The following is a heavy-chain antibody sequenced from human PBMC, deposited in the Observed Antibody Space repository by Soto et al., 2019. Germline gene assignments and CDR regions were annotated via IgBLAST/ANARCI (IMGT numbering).Heavy chain of an antibody. CDR2: INHSGST. CDR1: GGSFSGYY. Sequence: SETLSLTCAVYGGSFSGYYWSWIRQPPGKGLEWIGEINHSGSTNYNPSLKSRVTISVDTSKNQFSLKLSSVTAADTAVYYCAGGPRQLARSVPRLHLSHATFDYWGQGTLVTVSS. D-gene: IGHD3-16*01. J-gene: IGHJ4*02. CDR3: AGGPRQLARSVPRLHLSHATFDY. V-gene: IGHV4-34*01.